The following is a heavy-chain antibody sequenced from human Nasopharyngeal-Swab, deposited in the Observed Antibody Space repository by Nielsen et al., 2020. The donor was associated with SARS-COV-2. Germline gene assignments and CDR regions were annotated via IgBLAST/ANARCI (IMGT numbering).Heavy chain of an antibody. CDR2: IIPIFGTA. J-gene: IGHJ3*02. D-gene: IGHD1-1*01. Sequence: WVRQAPGQGLVWMRGIIPIFGTANYAQKFQGRVTITADEPTSTAYMELSSLRSEDTAAYYCARGFWGRTTGTTRYDAFDIWGQGTMVTVSS. CDR3: ARGFWGRTTGTTRYDAFDI. V-gene: IGHV1-69*01.